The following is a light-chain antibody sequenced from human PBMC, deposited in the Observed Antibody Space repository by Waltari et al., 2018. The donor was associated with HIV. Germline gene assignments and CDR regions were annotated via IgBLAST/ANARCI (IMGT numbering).Light chain of an antibody. CDR3: GSYAGSRTWV. CDR1: SSDIGGYNY. V-gene: IGLV2-23*02. J-gene: IGLJ3*02. Sequence: QSALTQPASVSGSPGQSITISCTGTSSDIGGYNYVSWYQQHPGKAPKRIIYDVSKRPSGVSDRCSGSKSGNRASLTISGLQGEDGTDYYCGSYAGSRTWVFGGGTKLTVL. CDR2: DVS.